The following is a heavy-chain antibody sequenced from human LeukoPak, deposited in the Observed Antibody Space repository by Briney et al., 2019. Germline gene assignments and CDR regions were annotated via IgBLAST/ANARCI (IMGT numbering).Heavy chain of an antibody. J-gene: IGHJ4*02. D-gene: IGHD3-22*01. Sequence: SETLSLTCTVSGGSISSSSYYWGWIRQPPGKGLEWIGSIYYSGSTYYNPSLKSRVTISVDTSKNQFSLKLSSVTAADTAVYYCARLTYYYDSSGYYVDYWGQGTLVTVSS. V-gene: IGHV4-39*01. CDR2: IYYSGST. CDR1: GGSISSSSYY. CDR3: ARLTYYYDSSGYYVDY.